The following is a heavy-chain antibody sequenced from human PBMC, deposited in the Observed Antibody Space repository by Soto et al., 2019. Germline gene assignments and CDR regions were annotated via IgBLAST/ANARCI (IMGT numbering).Heavy chain of an antibody. D-gene: IGHD4-17*01. CDR2: IYYSGST. V-gene: IGHV4-39*01. CDR3: ARHGDYGDDGDYYYYMDV. Sequence: SEALSLTCTVSGGSISSSSYYWGWIRQPPGKGLEWIGSIYYSGSTYYNPSPKSRVTISVDTSKNQFSLKLSSVTAADTAVYYCARHGDYGDDGDYYYYMDVWGKGTTVTVSS. CDR1: GGSISSSSYY. J-gene: IGHJ6*03.